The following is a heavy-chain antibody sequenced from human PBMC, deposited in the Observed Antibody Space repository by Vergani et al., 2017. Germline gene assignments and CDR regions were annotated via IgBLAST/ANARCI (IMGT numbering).Heavy chain of an antibody. J-gene: IGHJ6*02. Sequence: QLQLQESGPGLVKPSETLSLTCTVSGGSISSSSYYWGWIRQPPGKGLEWIGSIYYSGSTYYNPSLKSRVTISVDTSKNQFSLKLSSVTAADTAVYYCAGRPGLWPPYYYYGMDVWGQGTTVTVSS. CDR3: AGRPGLWPPYYYYGMDV. CDR2: IYYSGST. V-gene: IGHV4-39*01. D-gene: IGHD1-14*01. CDR1: GGSISSSSYY.